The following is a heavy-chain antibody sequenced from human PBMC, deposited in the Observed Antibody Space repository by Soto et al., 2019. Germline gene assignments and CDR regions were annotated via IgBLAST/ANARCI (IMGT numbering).Heavy chain of an antibody. J-gene: IGHJ5*02. CDR1: GFTFSSFG. V-gene: IGHV3-30*03. Sequence: QVQRVESGGGVVQPGTSLRLSCAASGFTFSSFGMHWVRQAPGKGLEWVAVISYDGSYIYYGDSVKGRFTISRDNSRNTLYLQMKRLRSDYMAPYYCAPYRGYTFDYDWFDPWGQGTLVTVSP. CDR3: APYRGYTFDYDWFDP. D-gene: IGHD5-12*01. CDR2: ISYDGSYI.